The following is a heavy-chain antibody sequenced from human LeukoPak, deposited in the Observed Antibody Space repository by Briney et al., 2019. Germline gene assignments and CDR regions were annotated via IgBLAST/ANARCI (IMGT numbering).Heavy chain of an antibody. J-gene: IGHJ4*02. CDR2: MNPNSGNT. Sequence: ASVKVSCKASGYSFINFGLSWVRQAPGQGLEWMGWMNPNSGNTGYAQKFQGRVTMTRNTSISTAYMELSSLRSEDTAVYYCARGRRVRRQAYYFDYWGQGTLVTVSS. D-gene: IGHD3-10*01. V-gene: IGHV1-8*02. CDR3: ARGRRVRRQAYYFDY. CDR1: GYSFINFG.